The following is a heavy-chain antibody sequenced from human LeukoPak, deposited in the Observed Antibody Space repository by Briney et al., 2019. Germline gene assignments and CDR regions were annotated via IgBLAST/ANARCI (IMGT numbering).Heavy chain of an antibody. V-gene: IGHV4-59*01. CDR1: GGSISSYY. J-gene: IGHJ6*03. CDR2: IYYSGST. Sequence: SETLSLTYTVSGGSISSYYWSWIRQPPGKGLEWIGYIYYSGSTNYNPSLKSRVTISVDTSKNQFSLKLSSVTAADTAVYYCARAPLRYYYYYMDVWGKGTTVTVSS. CDR3: ARAPLRYYYYYMDV.